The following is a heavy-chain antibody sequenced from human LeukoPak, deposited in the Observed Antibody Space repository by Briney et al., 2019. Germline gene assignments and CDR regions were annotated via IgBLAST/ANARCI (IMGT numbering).Heavy chain of an antibody. CDR2: IRPDGSEK. V-gene: IGHV3-7*04. CDR3: ARGGESRAMLHQ. J-gene: IGHJ4*02. CDR1: GFTFSSNW. Sequence: PGGSLRLSCAASGFTFSSNWMNWVRQAPGKGLEGVANIRPDGSEKDCVDSVKGRFTISRDNAKNLLYLQMSGLRVEDTALYYCARGGESRAMLHQWGQGTLVTVSS. D-gene: IGHD3-16*01.